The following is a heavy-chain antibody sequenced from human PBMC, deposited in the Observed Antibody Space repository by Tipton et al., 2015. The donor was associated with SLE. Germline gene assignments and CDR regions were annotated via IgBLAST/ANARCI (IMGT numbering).Heavy chain of an antibody. J-gene: IGHJ3*02. D-gene: IGHD6-13*01. Sequence: TLSLTCAVSGYSISSDYYWGWIRQPPGKGLEWIGRIYTSGSTNYNPSLKSRVTMSVDTSKNQFSLKLSSVTAADTAVYYCARDTRLAAAGPGDAFDIWGQGTMVTVSS. CDR1: GYSISSDYY. CDR2: IYTSGST. V-gene: IGHV4-38-2*02. CDR3: ARDTRLAAAGPGDAFDI.